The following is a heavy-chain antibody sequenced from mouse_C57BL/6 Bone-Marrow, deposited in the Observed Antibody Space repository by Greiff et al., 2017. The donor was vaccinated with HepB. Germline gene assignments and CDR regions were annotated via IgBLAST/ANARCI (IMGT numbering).Heavy chain of an antibody. Sequence: EVKLQESGAELVRPGASVKLSCTASGFNIKDDYMHWVKQRPEQGLEWIGWIDPENGDTEYASKFQGKATITADTSSNTAYLQLSSLTSEDTAVYYCTTGGFFDNWGQGTTLTVSS. CDR1: GFNIKDDY. J-gene: IGHJ2*01. CDR3: TTGGFFDN. V-gene: IGHV14-4*01. CDR2: IDPENGDT.